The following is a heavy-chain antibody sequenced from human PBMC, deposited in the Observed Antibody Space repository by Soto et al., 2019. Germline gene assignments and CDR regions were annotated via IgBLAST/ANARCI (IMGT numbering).Heavy chain of an antibody. V-gene: IGHV4-59*08. CDR2: IYYSGST. CDR1: GGSISSYY. J-gene: IGHJ4*02. D-gene: IGHD2-15*01. CDR3: ARRYGGNLDY. Sequence: QVQLQESGPGLVKPSETLSLTCTVSGGSISSYYWSWIRQPPGKGLEWIGYIYYSGSTNYNPSLKSRVTISVDTSKNQFSLKLSSVTAADTAAYYCARRYGGNLDYWGQVTLVTVSS.